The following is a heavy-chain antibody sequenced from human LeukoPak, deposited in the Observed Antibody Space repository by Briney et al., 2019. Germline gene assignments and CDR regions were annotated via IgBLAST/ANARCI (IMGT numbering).Heavy chain of an antibody. J-gene: IGHJ6*02. CDR1: GFTFSSYA. Sequence: GGSLRLSCAASGFTFSSYAMSWVRQAPGKGLEWVSAISGSGVSTYYADSVKGRFTISRDNSKNTLHLQMNSMRAEDTAVYYCARSFWNDLEYYYNGLDVWGQGTTVTVSS. D-gene: IGHD1-1*01. V-gene: IGHV3-23*01. CDR3: ARSFWNDLEYYYNGLDV. CDR2: ISGSGVST.